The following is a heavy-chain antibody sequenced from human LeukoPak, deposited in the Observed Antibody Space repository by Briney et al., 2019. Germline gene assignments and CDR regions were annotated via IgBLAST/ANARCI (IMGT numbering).Heavy chain of an antibody. CDR3: ARFHCSGGSCYSGTYYYMDV. CDR2: INPKSGNT. J-gene: IGHJ6*03. Sequence: GASVTVSCKPSVYTFTTYVINWVGQATGHGREGMGWINPKSGNTGYEQKLQGRVTMTRNTSISTAYMELSSLRSEDTAVYYCARFHCSGGSCYSGTYYYMDVWGKGTTVTVSS. D-gene: IGHD2-15*01. CDR1: VYTFTTYV. V-gene: IGHV1-8*01.